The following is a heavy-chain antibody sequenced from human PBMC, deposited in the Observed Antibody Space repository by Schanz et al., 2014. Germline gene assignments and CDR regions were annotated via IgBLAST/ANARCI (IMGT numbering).Heavy chain of an antibody. CDR2: ISYDGINK. CDR3: AKGRGYSGYGIDS. V-gene: IGHV3-30*04. CDR1: GFNFSTYA. Sequence: VQLVESGGGLIQPGGSLRLSCAASGFNFSTYALHWVRQAPGKGLEWVAVISYDGINKYYADSVKGRFTISRDNSKNTLYLQVNSMRTEDTAVYYCAKGRGYSGYGIDSWGQGTLVTVSS. D-gene: IGHD5-12*01. J-gene: IGHJ4*02.